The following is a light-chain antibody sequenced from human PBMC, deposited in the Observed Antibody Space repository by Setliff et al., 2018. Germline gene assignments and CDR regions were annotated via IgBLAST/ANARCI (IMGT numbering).Light chain of an antibody. V-gene: IGLV2-14*03. CDR1: SSDVGGYDY. Sequence: QSVLAQPASVSGSPGQSVTISCTGSSSDVGGYDYVSWYQHHPGRAPKFMIYDVSNRPSGVSNRFSGSKSGNTASLTISGLQAEDEADYYCFSYASSGSYVFGTGTKGTVL. CDR2: DVS. CDR3: FSYASSGSYV. J-gene: IGLJ1*01.